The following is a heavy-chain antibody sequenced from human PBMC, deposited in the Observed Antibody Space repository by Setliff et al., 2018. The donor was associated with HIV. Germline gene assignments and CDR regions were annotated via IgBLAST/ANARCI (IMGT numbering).Heavy chain of an antibody. J-gene: IGHJ6*03. V-gene: IGHV3-48*03. CDR2: ISRSGNTI. CDR1: GFTFSSYE. Sequence: GGSLRLSCAASGFTFSSYEMTWVRQAPGKGLEWVSYISRSGNTIYYADSVRGRFTISRDDAEKSVYLQMNSLRAEDTAVYYCARAGVVEGYYYYYYMDVWGKGTTVTVSS. CDR3: ARAGVVEGYYYYYYMDV. D-gene: IGHD2-15*01.